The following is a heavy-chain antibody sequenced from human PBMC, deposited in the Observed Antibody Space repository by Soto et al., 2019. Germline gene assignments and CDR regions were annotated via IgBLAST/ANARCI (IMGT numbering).Heavy chain of an antibody. V-gene: IGHV1-69*13. CDR3: ARDKAVGATTGSSFHY. CDR2: IIPIFGTA. J-gene: IGHJ4*02. D-gene: IGHD1-26*01. CDR1: GGTFSSYA. Sequence: ASVKVSCKASGGTFSSYAISWVRQAPGQGLEWMGGIIPIFGTANYAQKFQGRVTITADESTSTAYMELSSLRAEDTALYYCARDKAVGATTGSSFHYWGQGTLVTVSS.